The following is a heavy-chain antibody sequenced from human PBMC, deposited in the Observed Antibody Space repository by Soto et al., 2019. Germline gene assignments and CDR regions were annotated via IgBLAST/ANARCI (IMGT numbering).Heavy chain of an antibody. V-gene: IGHV1-2*04. CDR3: AREKYDFWSGFQTPLGMDV. CDR2: INPNSGGT. J-gene: IGHJ6*02. Sequence: GASVKVSCKASGYTFTVYYMHWVRQAPGQGLEWMGWINPNSGGTNYAQKFQGWVTMTRDTSISTAYMELSRLRSDDTAVYYCAREKYDFWSGFQTPLGMDVWGQGTTVTVSS. CDR1: GYTFTVYY. D-gene: IGHD3-3*01.